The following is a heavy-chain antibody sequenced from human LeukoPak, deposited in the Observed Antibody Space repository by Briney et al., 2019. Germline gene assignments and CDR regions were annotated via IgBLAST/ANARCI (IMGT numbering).Heavy chain of an antibody. V-gene: IGHV5-10-1*01. CDR3: ARSATVTGDWYFDF. CDR1: GSTFTNYW. Sequence: GASLRISCEGSGSTFTNYWISWVRQRPGRGLEWMGWINCGESFAIYSPSFQGHVIMSADRSVRTVYLQWASLQTSDSAMYYCARSATVTGDWYFDFWGPGTLVTVSP. J-gene: IGHJ2*01. D-gene: IGHD4-17*01. CDR2: INCGESFA.